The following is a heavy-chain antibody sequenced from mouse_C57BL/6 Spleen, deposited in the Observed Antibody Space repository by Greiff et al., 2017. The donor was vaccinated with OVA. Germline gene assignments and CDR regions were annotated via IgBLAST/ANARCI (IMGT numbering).Heavy chain of an antibody. CDR2: IDPETGGT. V-gene: IGHV1-15*01. CDR3: TDYGRYYFDY. D-gene: IGHD1-2*01. CDR1: GYTFTDYE. J-gene: IGHJ2*01. Sequence: VQLQQSGAELVRPGASVTLSCKASGYTFTDYEMHWVKQTPVHGLEWIGAIDPETGGTAYNQKFKGKAILTADKSSSTAYMELRSLTSEDSAVYYCTDYGRYYFDYWGQGTTLTVSS.